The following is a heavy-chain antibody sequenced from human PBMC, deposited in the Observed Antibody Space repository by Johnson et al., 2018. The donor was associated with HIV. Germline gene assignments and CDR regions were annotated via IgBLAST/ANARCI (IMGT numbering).Heavy chain of an antibody. D-gene: IGHD4-23*01. V-gene: IGHV3-30-3*01. CDR3: ARDPGNGGRPFDAFDI. CDR1: GFTLSNYA. J-gene: IGHJ3*02. Sequence: VESGGGVVQTGRSLRLSCAVSGFTLSNYAMHWVRQAPGKGLEWVAVISYDGSNKYYADSVKGRFTISRDNSKNTVFLQMDSLRGEDTADYYCARDPGNGGRPFDAFDIWGQGTMVTVSS. CDR2: ISYDGSNK.